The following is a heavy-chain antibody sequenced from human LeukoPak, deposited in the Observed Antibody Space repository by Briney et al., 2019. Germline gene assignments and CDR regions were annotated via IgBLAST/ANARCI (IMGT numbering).Heavy chain of an antibody. V-gene: IGHV1-46*01. CDR2: INPSGGST. CDR3: AREASYGDSSGPYFDY. CDR1: GYAFTSYY. Sequence: ASVKVSCKASGYAFTSYYMHWVRQAPGQGLEWIGIINPSGGSTSYAQKFQGRVTMTRDTSTSTVYMELSSLRSEDTAVYYCAREASYGDSSGPYFDYWGQGTLVTVSS. J-gene: IGHJ4*02. D-gene: IGHD3-22*01.